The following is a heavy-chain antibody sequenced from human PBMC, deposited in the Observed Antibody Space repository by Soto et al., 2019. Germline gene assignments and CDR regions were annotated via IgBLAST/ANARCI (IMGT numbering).Heavy chain of an antibody. CDR3: ARGARNPYYYDGSGLWYLDY. Sequence: QVQLVQSGAEVKKPGASVKVSCKASGYSFTSYYLHWVRQAPGQGPEWVGVINPTGGAAIHAETFRGRVSMTRDTSTSTVYMELNSLRSEDTAVYYCARGARNPYYYDGSGLWYLDYWAQGTLVTVSS. CDR1: GYSFTSYY. J-gene: IGHJ4*02. V-gene: IGHV1-46*01. D-gene: IGHD3-22*01. CDR2: INPTGGAA.